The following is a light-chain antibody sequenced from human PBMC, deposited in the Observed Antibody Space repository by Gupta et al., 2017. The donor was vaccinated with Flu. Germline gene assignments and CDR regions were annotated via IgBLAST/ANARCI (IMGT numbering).Light chain of an antibody. CDR1: QNIRSY. Sequence: DIQMTQSPSSLSASVGDRVTITCRARQNIRSYLNWYQQKEGKAPKLLIYSASSRQSGAPQRFSGSGSGTEFTLTISRRQPDDFATYYCQQRYVTPITFGGGTKLDFK. CDR2: SAS. V-gene: IGKV1-39*01. J-gene: IGKJ4*01. CDR3: QQRYVTPIT.